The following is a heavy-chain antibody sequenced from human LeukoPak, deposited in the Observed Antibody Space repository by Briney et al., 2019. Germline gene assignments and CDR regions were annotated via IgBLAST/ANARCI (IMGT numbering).Heavy chain of an antibody. CDR2: ISAYNGNT. Sequence: ASVKVSCKASGYTFTSYGISWVRQAPGQGLEWMGWISAYNGNTNYAQKLQGRVTITRDTSASTAYMELSSLRSEDMAVYYCARAQVTNWNYGPITLYYWGQGTLVTVSS. CDR1: GYTFTSYG. J-gene: IGHJ4*02. D-gene: IGHD1-7*01. V-gene: IGHV1-18*03. CDR3: ARAQVTNWNYGPITLYY.